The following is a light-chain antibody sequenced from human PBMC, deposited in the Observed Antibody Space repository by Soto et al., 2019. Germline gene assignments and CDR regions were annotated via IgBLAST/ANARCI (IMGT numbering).Light chain of an antibody. V-gene: IGKV3-20*01. CDR2: GAS. J-gene: IGKJ1*01. Sequence: EIVLTQSPGTLSLSPGERATLSCRASQSVSSSYLAWYQQNRGQAPRLLIYGASSRAPGIPDRFGGSGSGTDFTLTISRLEPEEFAVYYCPQYGSSRWTFGQGTKVEIK. CDR1: QSVSSSY. CDR3: PQYGSSRWT.